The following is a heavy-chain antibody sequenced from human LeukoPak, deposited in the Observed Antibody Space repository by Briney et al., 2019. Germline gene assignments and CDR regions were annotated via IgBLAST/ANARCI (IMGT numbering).Heavy chain of an antibody. Sequence: PGGSLRLSCAASGFTVSSYAMSWVRQAPGKGLEWVSAISGSGGSTYYADSVKGRFTISRDNSKNTLYLQMNSLRAEDTAVYYCAKIEYCSSTSCYYFDYWGQGTLVTVSS. J-gene: IGHJ4*02. CDR2: ISGSGGST. V-gene: IGHV3-23*01. CDR3: AKIEYCSSTSCYYFDY. CDR1: GFTVSSYA. D-gene: IGHD2-2*01.